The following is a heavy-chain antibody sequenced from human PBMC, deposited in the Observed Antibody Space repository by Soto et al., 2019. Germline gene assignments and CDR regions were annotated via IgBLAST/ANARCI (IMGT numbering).Heavy chain of an antibody. D-gene: IGHD2-15*01. Sequence: QVQLQESGPGLVKPSETLSLTCTVSGGSVSSGSYYWSWIRQPPGKGLESIGYIYYSGSTNYNPSLKSRVTLSVDTSKNQFSLKLSSVTAADTAVYYCARDLRYCSGGSCYSYYYYGMDVWGQGTTVTVSS. V-gene: IGHV4-61*01. CDR1: GGSVSSGSYY. CDR3: ARDLRYCSGGSCYSYYYYGMDV. CDR2: IYYSGST. J-gene: IGHJ6*02.